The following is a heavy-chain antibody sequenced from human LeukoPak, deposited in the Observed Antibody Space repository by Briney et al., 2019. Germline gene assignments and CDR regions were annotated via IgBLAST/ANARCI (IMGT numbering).Heavy chain of an antibody. D-gene: IGHD6-13*01. V-gene: IGHV3-21*01. CDR1: GFTFSSYS. Sequence: GGSLRLSCAASGFTFSSYSMNWVRQAPGKGLEWVSSISSSSSYIYYADSVKGRFTISRDNAKNSLYLQMNSLRAEDTAVYYCARLYSSSWIDAFDIWGQGTMVTVSS. CDR2: ISSSSSYI. J-gene: IGHJ3*02. CDR3: ARLYSSSWIDAFDI.